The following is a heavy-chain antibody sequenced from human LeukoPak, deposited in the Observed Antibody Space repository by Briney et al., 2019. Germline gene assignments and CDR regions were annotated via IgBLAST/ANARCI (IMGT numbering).Heavy chain of an antibody. J-gene: IGHJ4*02. CDR2: VSPNTGNT. Sequence: ASVKVSCKASGYTFPDYGVSWVRQAPGQGLEWKGWVSPNTGNTNYAQRFHDRVTMTTDTSTTTAYMELKSLTSDDTAVYYCARGRRTTISKYWGQGTRVTVSS. CDR1: GYTFPDYG. CDR3: ARGRRTTISKY. D-gene: IGHD5-24*01. V-gene: IGHV1-18*01.